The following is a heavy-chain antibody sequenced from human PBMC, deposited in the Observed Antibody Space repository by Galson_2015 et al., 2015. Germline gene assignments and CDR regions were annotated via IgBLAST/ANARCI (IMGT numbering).Heavy chain of an antibody. J-gene: IGHJ1*01. V-gene: IGHV2-5*01. Sequence: PALVKPTPTLTLTCTFSGFSPTTESVAVGWSRQPPGEAPVRLAIIYHNDDKYYSPSLKRRLTITKCTSKTQVVLRMTTIDPVDTASYCCARSYGYYVSWGRGTLVTVSS. D-gene: IGHD4-17*01. CDR3: ARSYGYYVS. CDR2: IYHNDDK. CDR1: GFSPTTESVA.